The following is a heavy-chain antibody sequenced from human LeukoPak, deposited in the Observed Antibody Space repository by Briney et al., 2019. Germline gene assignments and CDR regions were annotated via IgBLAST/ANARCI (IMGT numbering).Heavy chain of an antibody. CDR2: ISSSSSYI. D-gene: IGHD3-16*01. Sequence: GGSLRLSCAASGFTFSSYSMTWVRQAPGKGLEWVSSISSSSSYIYYADSVKGRFTISRDNAKNSLYLQMNSLRAEDTAVYYCARKLGGKRAPLDYWGQGTLVTVSS. J-gene: IGHJ4*02. V-gene: IGHV3-21*01. CDR3: ARKLGGKRAPLDY. CDR1: GFTFSSYS.